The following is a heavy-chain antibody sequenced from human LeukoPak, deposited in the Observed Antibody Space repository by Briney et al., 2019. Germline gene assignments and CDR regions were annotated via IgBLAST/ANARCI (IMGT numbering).Heavy chain of an antibody. J-gene: IGHJ4*02. D-gene: IGHD5-18*01. CDR3: ARGNGYNYAYYFDY. Sequence: GGSLRLSCAASGFTFSSCAMSWVRQAPGKGLEWASVISGSGGSTYHADSVKGRFTISRGNSKNTLYLQMNSLRAEDTAVYYCARGNGYNYAYYFDYWGQGTLVTVSS. V-gene: IGHV3-23*01. CDR2: ISGSGGST. CDR1: GFTFSSCA.